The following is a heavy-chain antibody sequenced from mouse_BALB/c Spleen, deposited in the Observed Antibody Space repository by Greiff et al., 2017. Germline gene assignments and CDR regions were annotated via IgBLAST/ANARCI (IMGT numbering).Heavy chain of an antibody. V-gene: IGHV1-55*01. CDR3: SRAYYGNYAMDY. D-gene: IGHD2-10*01. CDR1: GYTFTSYW. Sequence: QVQLQQSGAELVKPGASVKMSCKASGYTFTSYWINWVKQRPGQGLEWIGDIYPGRGITNYNEKFKSKATLTLDTSSSTAYMQLSSLTSEDSAVYYCSRAYYGNYAMDYWGQGTSVTVSS. CDR2: IYPGRGIT. J-gene: IGHJ4*01.